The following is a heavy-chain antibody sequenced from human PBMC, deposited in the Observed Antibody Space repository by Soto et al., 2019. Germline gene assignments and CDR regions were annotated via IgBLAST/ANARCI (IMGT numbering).Heavy chain of an antibody. CDR2: IWYDGSNK. D-gene: IGHD5-12*01. J-gene: IGHJ3*02. V-gene: IGHV3-33*01. CDR3: ARDWGYDSDDAFDI. CDR1: GFTFSSYG. Sequence: QVQLVESGGGVVQPGRSLRLSCAASGFTFSSYGMHWVRQAPGKGLEWVAVIWYDGSNKYYADSVKGRFTISRDNSKNTLYLQMNSLRAEDTAVYYCARDWGYDSDDAFDIWGQGTMVTVSS.